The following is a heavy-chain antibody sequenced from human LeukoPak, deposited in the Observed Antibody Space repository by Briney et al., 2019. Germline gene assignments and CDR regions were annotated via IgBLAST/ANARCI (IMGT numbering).Heavy chain of an antibody. J-gene: IGHJ4*02. D-gene: IGHD2-2*01. Sequence: ASVKVSCKASGYTFTSYGISWVRQAPGQGLEWVGWISVYNGNTNYAEKLQGRVNVTTDRSTSTAYMELNRLRSDDTAVYYCASEGAVVPAANWGQGTLVTVSS. V-gene: IGHV1-18*01. CDR3: ASEGAVVPAAN. CDR1: GYTFTSYG. CDR2: ISVYNGNT.